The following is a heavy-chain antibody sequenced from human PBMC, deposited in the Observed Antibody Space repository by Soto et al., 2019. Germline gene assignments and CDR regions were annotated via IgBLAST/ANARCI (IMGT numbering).Heavy chain of an antibody. D-gene: IGHD3-22*01. CDR2: IWYDGSNK. V-gene: IGHV3-33*01. J-gene: IGHJ2*01. Sequence: QVQLVESGGGVVQPGRSLRLSCAASGFTFSSYGMHWVRQAPGKGLEWVAVIWYDGSNKYYADSVKGRFTISRDNSKNTRYLSMNSVKAEDRAVYYCAREAYYGSGYYSGGWYFDRWGRGTLVTVSS. CDR1: GFTFSSYG. CDR3: AREAYYGSGYYSGGWYFDR.